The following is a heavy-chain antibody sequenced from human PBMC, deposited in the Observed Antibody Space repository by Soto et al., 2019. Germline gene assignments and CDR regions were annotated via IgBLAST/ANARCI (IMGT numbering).Heavy chain of an antibody. D-gene: IGHD4-17*01. CDR2: IYPGDSDT. V-gene: IGHV5-51*01. CDR3: ARLPHGGYHKKSATPYYSGMDV. CDR1: GGTFSSYA. Sequence: KVSCKASGGTFSSYAISRVRQMPGKSLEWMGIIYPGDSDTRYSPSFQGQVTISADKSISTAYLQWSSLKASDTAMYYCARLPHGGYHKKSATPYYSGMDVWGQGTTVTVSS. J-gene: IGHJ6*02.